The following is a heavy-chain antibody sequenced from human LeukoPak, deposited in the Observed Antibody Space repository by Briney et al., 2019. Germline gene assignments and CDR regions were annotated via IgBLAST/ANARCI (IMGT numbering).Heavy chain of an antibody. V-gene: IGHV4-34*01. D-gene: IGHD3-16*02. CDR2: INHSGGT. CDR3: ARGHSIIVY. J-gene: IGHJ4*02. Sequence: ASETLPLTCAVYGGSFSGYYWSWIRQPPGKGLEWIGEINHSGGTNYNPSLKSRVTISVDTSKNQLSLNLSSVTAADTAVYYCARGHSIIVYWGQGTLVTVSS. CDR1: GGSFSGYY.